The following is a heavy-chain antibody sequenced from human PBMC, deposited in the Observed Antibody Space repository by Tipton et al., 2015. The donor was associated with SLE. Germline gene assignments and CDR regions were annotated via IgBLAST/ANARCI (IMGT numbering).Heavy chain of an antibody. D-gene: IGHD4-17*01. J-gene: IGHJ3*02. CDR1: GGSISSSTYY. Sequence: TLSLTCNVSGGSISSSTYYWSWIRQPPGKGLEWIGYIYDSGSTNYNPSLKSRVTISVDTSKNQFSLKLSSVTAADTAVYYCARNRDGDYGDTFHIWGQGTLVTVSS. CDR2: IYDSGST. CDR3: ARNRDGDYGDTFHI. V-gene: IGHV4-61*01.